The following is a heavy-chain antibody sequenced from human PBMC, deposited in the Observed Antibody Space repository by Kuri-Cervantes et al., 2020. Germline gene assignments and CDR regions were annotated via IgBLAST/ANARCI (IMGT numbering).Heavy chain of an antibody. V-gene: IGHV3-30*07. D-gene: IGHD1/OR15-1a*01. CDR1: GFTFSSYA. J-gene: IGHJ4*02. Sequence: GGSLRLSCAASGFTFSSYAMHWVRQAPGKGLEWVAVIRLDGNNIYYGDSVQGRSTISRDNSKTLYLQMDSLRVDDTAVYYCARDLFGVEEQWGQGTLVTVSS. CDR2: IRLDGNNI. CDR3: ARDLFGVEEQ.